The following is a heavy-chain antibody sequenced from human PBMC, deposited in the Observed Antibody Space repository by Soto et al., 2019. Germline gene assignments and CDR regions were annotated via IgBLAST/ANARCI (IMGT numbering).Heavy chain of an antibody. D-gene: IGHD6-6*01. CDR3: ARDESSGRISSL. V-gene: IGHV4-30-4*01. Sequence: SETLSLTCTVSGGSISSGDYYWSWIRQPPGKGLEWIGYIYYSGSTYYNPSLKSRVTISVDTSKNQFSLKLSSVTAADTAVYYCARDESSGRISSLWRQGTLVTVSS. CDR1: GGSISSGDYY. CDR2: IYYSGST. J-gene: IGHJ4*02.